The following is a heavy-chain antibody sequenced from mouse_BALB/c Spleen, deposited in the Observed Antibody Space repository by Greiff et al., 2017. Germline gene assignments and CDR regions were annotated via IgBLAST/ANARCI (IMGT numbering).Heavy chain of an antibody. Sequence: VQLQQSGAELVKPGASVKLSCTASGFNIKDTYMHWVKQRPEQGLEWIGRIVPANGNTKYDPKFQGKATITADTSSNTAYLQLSSLTSEDTAVYYCAPLMITTGGFDYWGQGTTLTVSS. V-gene: IGHV14-3*02. CDR3: APLMITTGGFDY. D-gene: IGHD2-4*01. J-gene: IGHJ2*01. CDR1: GFNIKDTY. CDR2: IVPANGNT.